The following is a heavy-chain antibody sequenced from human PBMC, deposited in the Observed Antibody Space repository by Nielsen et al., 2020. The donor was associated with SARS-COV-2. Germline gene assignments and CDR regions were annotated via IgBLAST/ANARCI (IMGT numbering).Heavy chain of an antibody. V-gene: IGHV4-34*01. J-gene: IGHJ4*02. Sequence: SETLSLTCAVDGGFFTGYYWHWIRQPPGKGLEWIGEINHSGTTSYNPSLESRVIISLDTSQNQFSLKLRSVTAADTAVYYCAKGRSCPSTSCYRTFHYWGQGTLVTVSS. D-gene: IGHD2-2*01. CDR2: INHSGTT. CDR1: GGFFTGYY. CDR3: AKGRSCPSTSCYRTFHY.